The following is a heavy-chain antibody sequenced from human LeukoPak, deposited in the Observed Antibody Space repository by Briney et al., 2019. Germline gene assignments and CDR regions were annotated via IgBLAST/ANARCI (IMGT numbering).Heavy chain of an antibody. D-gene: IGHD6-13*01. CDR3: GKNRLGQQYADAFEI. CDR1: GFAFSNCD. CDR2: IRYDGSDK. V-gene: IGHV3-30*02. Sequence: GGSLRLSCGAYGFAFSNCDMHWDRQAPGKGLEWVAFIRYDGSDKYYVDSVKGRFIISRDNSNNILYLQMNSLTADDTALYYCGKNRLGQQYADAFEIWGQGTMV. J-gene: IGHJ3*02.